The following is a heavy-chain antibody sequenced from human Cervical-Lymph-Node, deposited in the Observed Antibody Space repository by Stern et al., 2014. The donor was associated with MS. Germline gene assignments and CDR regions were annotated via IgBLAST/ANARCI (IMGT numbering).Heavy chain of an antibody. CDR1: GFTFSSYS. J-gene: IGHJ6*02. CDR3: ARDLQRWLQSGYGMDV. Sequence: VQLVESGGGLVKPGGSLRLSCAASGFTFSSYSMNWVRQAPGKGLEWVSSISGSSSYIYYADSVKGRFIISRDNAKNSLYLQMNSLTAEDTAVYYCARDLQRWLQSGYGMDVWGQGTTVTVSS. V-gene: IGHV3-21*01. D-gene: IGHD5-24*01. CDR2: ISGSSSYI.